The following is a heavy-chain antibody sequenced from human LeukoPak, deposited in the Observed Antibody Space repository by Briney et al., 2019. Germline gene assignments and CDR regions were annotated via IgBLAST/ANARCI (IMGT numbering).Heavy chain of an antibody. CDR3: ARDMDYGDYLGD. Sequence: PGGSLRLSCAASGFTFSSYGMSWVRQAPGKGLEWVSVIYSGGSTYYADSVKGRFTISRGNSKNTLYLQMNSLRAEDTAVYYCARDMDYGDYLGDWGRGTLVTVSS. CDR2: IYSGGST. D-gene: IGHD4-17*01. CDR1: GFTFSSYG. V-gene: IGHV3-53*01. J-gene: IGHJ4*02.